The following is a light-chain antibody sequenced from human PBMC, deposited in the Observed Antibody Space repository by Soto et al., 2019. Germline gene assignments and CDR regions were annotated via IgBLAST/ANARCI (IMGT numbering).Light chain of an antibody. CDR1: QSVSSH. J-gene: IGKJ5*01. V-gene: IGKV3-15*01. CDR2: GAS. CDR3: QQYNNWPPIT. Sequence: EIVMTQSHATLSLSPGERATLSCSTSQSVSSHLAWYQQTPGQAQRLLIYGASTRATGIPARFSGSGSGTEFTLTISSLQTEDFAVYYCQQYNNWPPITFGQGTRLEIK.